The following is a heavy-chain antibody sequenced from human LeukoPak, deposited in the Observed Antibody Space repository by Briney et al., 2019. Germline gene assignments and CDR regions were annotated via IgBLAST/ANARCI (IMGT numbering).Heavy chain of an antibody. CDR1: GFTVSNNY. J-gene: IGHJ4*02. V-gene: IGHV3-53*01. CDR3: ARGLSGSFYGSLDY. D-gene: IGHD1-26*01. CDR2: IYSGGAT. Sequence: PGGSLRLSCAASGFTVSNNYMSWVRQAPGKGLEWVSLIYSGGATYYADSVKGRFTISRDNAKNMLYLQMNSLRAEDTAVYYCARGLSGSFYGSLDYWGQGTLVTVSS.